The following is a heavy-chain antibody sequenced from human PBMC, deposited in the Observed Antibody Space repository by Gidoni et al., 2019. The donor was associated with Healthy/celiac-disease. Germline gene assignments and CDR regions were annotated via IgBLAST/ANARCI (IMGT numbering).Heavy chain of an antibody. Sequence: QVTLKESGPVLVKPTETLTLTCTVSGFSLSNARMGVSWIRQPPGKALEWLAHIFSNDEKSYSTSLKSRLTISKDTSNSQVVLTMTNMDPVDTATYYCARITRCGYSYGCTFDYWGQGTLVTVSS. CDR3: ARITRCGYSYGCTFDY. D-gene: IGHD5-18*01. J-gene: IGHJ4*02. CDR1: GFSLSNARMG. V-gene: IGHV2-26*01. CDR2: IFSNDEK.